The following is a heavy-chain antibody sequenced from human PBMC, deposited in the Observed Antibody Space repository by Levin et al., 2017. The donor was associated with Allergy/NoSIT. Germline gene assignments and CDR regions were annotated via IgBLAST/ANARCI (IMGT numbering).Heavy chain of an antibody. CDR2: ISYDGSIK. CDR3: AKGLFGGATGDYFDY. Sequence: PGGSLRLSCAASGFTFTNYGMHWVRQPPGKGLEWVAIISYDGSIKYYADSVKGRFTISRDNSKNTLFLQMNSLRAEDTAVYYCAKGLFGGATGDYFDYWGQGTRSPSPQ. D-gene: IGHD3-16*01. J-gene: IGHJ4*02. V-gene: IGHV3-30*18. CDR1: GFTFTNYG.